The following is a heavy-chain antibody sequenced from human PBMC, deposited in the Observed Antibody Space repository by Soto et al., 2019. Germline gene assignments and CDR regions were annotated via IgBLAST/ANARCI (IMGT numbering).Heavy chain of an antibody. V-gene: IGHV3-23*01. Sequence: EVQLLESGGGLVQPGGSLTLSCAASGFTFNNYAMNWVRQAPGKGLEWVSAISGSGDKTYYADSVKGRFTISRDISKNVVYLKMKGRGPEDPAEYSVAKVGERSRYYLNSGGQGTWVTSPQ. CDR3: AKVGERSRYYLNS. CDR2: ISGSGDKT. D-gene: IGHD3-16*02. CDR1: GFTFNNYA. J-gene: IGHJ4*02.